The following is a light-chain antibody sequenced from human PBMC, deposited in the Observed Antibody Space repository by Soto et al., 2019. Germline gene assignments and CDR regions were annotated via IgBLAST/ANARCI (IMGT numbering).Light chain of an antibody. Sequence: EIVMTQSPATLPLSPGERATLSCRGSQGVISDYLAWYQQKPGQAPRLLIYGASGRATGIPDRFSGSGSGTDFTLTISRLEPEDFAVYYCQQYGSSPPITFGQGTRLEIK. CDR1: QGVISDY. CDR2: GAS. V-gene: IGKV3-20*01. J-gene: IGKJ5*01. CDR3: QQYGSSPPIT.